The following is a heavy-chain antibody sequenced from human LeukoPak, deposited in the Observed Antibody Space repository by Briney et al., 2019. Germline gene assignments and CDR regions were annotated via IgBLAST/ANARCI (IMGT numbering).Heavy chain of an antibody. CDR1: GFTFRNYW. V-gene: IGHV3-7*01. D-gene: IGHD2-15*01. J-gene: IGHJ3*02. CDR3: ANGYCSGGSCYPASDAFDI. CDR2: IKQDGSEK. Sequence: GGSLRLSCAASGFTFRNYWMSWVRQAPGKGLEWVANIKQDGSEKYYVNSVKGRFTISRDNARNSLYLQMNSLRAEDTAVYYCANGYCSGGSCYPASDAFDIWGQGTMVTVSS.